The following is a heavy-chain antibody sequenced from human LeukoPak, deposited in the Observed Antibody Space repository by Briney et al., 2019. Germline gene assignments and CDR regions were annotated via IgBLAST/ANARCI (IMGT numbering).Heavy chain of an antibody. CDR2: INPNSGGT. D-gene: IGHD3-3*01. CDR1: GYTFTGYY. Sequence: ASVKVSCKASGYTFTGYYMHWVRQAPGQGLEWMGWINPNSGGTNYAQKFQGRVTMTRDTSISTAYMELSRLRSDDTAVYYCARVLSDFWSGYPGYWGQGTLDTVSS. V-gene: IGHV1-2*02. J-gene: IGHJ4*02. CDR3: ARVLSDFWSGYPGY.